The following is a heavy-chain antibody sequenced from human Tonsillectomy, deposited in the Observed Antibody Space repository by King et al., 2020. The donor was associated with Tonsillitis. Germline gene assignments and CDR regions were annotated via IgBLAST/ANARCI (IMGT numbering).Heavy chain of an antibody. CDR2: INPSGGKT. CDR3: ATSTATTPIDAFNI. Sequence: QLVQSGAEVKKPGASVRVSCTASAYSFSRDYIHWVRQAPGQGPEWMGMINPSGGKTDYAQTFHGRVTLTRDTSTSTVYMELSSLRADDTAIYYCATSTATTPIDAFNIWGQGTMVMVSS. J-gene: IGHJ3*02. V-gene: IGHV1-46*01. CDR1: AYSFSRDY. D-gene: IGHD4-11*01.